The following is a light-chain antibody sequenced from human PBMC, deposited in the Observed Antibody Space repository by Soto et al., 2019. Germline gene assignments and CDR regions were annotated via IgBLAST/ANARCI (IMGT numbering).Light chain of an antibody. Sequence: EIVLTQSPAPLSLSPGERATLSCRASQGVCSYLAWYQQKPGQAPRLLSYDASNRATGIPARFSGSGSGTDFTLTISSLEPEDFAVYYCQQRSNWPPWTFGQGTKVEIK. CDR1: QGVCSY. CDR2: DAS. V-gene: IGKV3-11*01. J-gene: IGKJ1*01. CDR3: QQRSNWPPWT.